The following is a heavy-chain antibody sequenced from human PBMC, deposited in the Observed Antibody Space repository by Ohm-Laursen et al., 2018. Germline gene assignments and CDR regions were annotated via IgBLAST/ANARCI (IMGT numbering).Heavy chain of an antibody. CDR2: IYYSGST. CDR1: GGSISSYY. V-gene: IGHV4-59*08. Sequence: SETLSLTCTVSGGSISSYYWSWIRQPPGKGLEWIGYIYYSGSTNYNPSLKSRVTISVDTSKNQFSLKLSSVTAADTAVYYCARQRRGGSDAFDIWGQGTTVTVSS. D-gene: IGHD1-26*01. CDR3: ARQRRGGSDAFDI. J-gene: IGHJ3*02.